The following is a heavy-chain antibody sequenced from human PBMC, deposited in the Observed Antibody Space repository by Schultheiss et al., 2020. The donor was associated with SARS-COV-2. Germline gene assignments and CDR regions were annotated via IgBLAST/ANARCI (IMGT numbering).Heavy chain of an antibody. J-gene: IGHJ4*02. V-gene: IGHV4-31*01. D-gene: IGHD1-26*01. CDR3: ARVGRLSAFDY. CDR1: GDSISSGAYY. CDR2: IYYSGST. Sequence: SETLSLTCTVSGDSISSGAYYWSWLRQHPGMGLEWIGNIYYSGSTYYNPSLKSLVTISVDTSKNQFSLKLSSVTAADTAVYFCARVGRLSAFDYWGQGTLVTVSS.